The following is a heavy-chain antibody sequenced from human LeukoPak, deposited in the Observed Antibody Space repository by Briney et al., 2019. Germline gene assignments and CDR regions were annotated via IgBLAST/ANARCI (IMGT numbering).Heavy chain of an antibody. CDR3: AKDHGDYRKQRNRPGCFDY. D-gene: IGHD4-17*01. V-gene: IGHV3-23*01. CDR2: IRGSGGST. J-gene: IGHJ4*02. CDR1: GFTFSSYA. Sequence: GGSLRLSCAASGFTFSSYAMSWVRQAPGKGLEWVSAIRGSGGSTYYADSVKGRFTISRDNSKNTLYLQMNSLRAEDTAVYYCAKDHGDYRKQRNRPGCFDYWGQGTLVTVSS.